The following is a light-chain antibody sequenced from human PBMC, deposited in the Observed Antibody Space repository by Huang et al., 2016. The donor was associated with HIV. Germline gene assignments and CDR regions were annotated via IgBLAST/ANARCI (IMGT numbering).Light chain of an antibody. Sequence: DIQMTQSPSTLSASVGDRVTITCRASQSISSWLAWYQQKPGKAPNVLFYKASSLESGVPSRFSGSGSGTEFTLTISRLQPDDFATYYCQQYYSYWTFGQGTKVEIK. CDR3: QQYYSYWT. J-gene: IGKJ1*01. CDR2: KAS. V-gene: IGKV1-5*03. CDR1: QSISSW.